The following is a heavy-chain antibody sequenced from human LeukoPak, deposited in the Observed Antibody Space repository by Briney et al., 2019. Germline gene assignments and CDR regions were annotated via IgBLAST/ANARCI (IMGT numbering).Heavy chain of an antibody. CDR3: ARKMKGGDTVGTFDI. Sequence: GGSLRLSSSASGFTFSSHNMIWVRQAPMKGLEWVSSIGTDGSYIYYADSVQGRFTISRDNAKNSLYLQMNSLTAEDTAVYYCARKMKGGDTVGTFDIWGQVTMVTVSS. J-gene: IGHJ3*02. D-gene: IGHD2-21*01. V-gene: IGHV3-21*01. CDR2: IGTDGSYI. CDR1: GFTFSSHN.